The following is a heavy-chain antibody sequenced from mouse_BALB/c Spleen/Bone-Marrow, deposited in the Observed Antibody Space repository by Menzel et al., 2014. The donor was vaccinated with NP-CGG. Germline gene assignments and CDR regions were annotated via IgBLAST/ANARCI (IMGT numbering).Heavy chain of an antibody. CDR2: VDPANGNT. CDR3: ARDYDYFFDY. CDR1: DFNIKDTY. Sequence: VQLKDSGAELVKPGASVKLSCTASDFNIKDTYMHWVKQRPEQGLEWIGWVDPANGNTKYDPNFQGKATITADTSSNTAYLQLGSLTSEDTAVYYCARDYDYFFDYWGQGTTLTVSS. V-gene: IGHV14-3*02. J-gene: IGHJ2*01. D-gene: IGHD2-4*01.